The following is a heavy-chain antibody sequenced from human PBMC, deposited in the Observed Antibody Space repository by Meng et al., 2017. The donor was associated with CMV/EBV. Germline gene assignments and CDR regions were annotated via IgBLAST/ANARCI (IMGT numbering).Heavy chain of an antibody. CDR1: GSTFTSYY. Sequence: VQVGAEVKRLGPSVRVLCKASGSTFTSYYMHGVRRAPGQGLEWMGIVNPSGGSTSYAQKFQGRVTMTRDTSTSTVYMELSSLRSEDTAVYYCAEGDYGDAQVWGQGTLVTVSS. V-gene: IGHV1-46*01. CDR2: VNPSGGST. CDR3: AEGDYGDAQV. D-gene: IGHD4-17*01. J-gene: IGHJ4*02.